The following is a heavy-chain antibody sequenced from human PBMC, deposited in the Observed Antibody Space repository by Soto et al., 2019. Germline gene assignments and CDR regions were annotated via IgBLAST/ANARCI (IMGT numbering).Heavy chain of an antibody. J-gene: IGHJ5*02. CDR3: ARVGPMTTGRNNWFDP. CDR2: IIPIFGTA. CDR1: GGTFSSYA. V-gene: IGHV1-69*01. Sequence: QVQLVQSGAEVKKPGSSVKVSCKASGGTFSSYAISWVRQAPGQGLEWMGGIIPIFGTANYAQKFQGRVTITADESTSTAYMALSSLRSEDTAVYYGARVGPMTTGRNNWFDPWGQGTLVTVSS. D-gene: IGHD4-4*01.